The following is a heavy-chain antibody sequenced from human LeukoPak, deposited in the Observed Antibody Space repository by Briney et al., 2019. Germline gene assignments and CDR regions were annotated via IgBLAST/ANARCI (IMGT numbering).Heavy chain of an antibody. J-gene: IGHJ6*02. CDR2: INHSGST. CDR3: GRGESQLFFPPQNYYTGRDV. Sequence: PSETLSLTCAVYGGSFSGYYWSRIRQPPGKGLEWIGEINHSGSTNYNPSLKSRVTISVDTSKNQFSLKLSSVTAADTAVYYCGRGESQLFFPPQNYYTGRDVGAKGPRVPVPS. V-gene: IGHV4-34*01. CDR1: GGSFSGYY. D-gene: IGHD2-2*01.